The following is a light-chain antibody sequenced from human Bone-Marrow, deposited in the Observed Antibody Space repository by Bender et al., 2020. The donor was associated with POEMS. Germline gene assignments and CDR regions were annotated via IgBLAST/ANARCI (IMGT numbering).Light chain of an antibody. CDR1: SSDVGGYNY. V-gene: IGLV2-11*01. CDR2: DVT. J-gene: IGLJ3*02. Sequence: QSALTQPASVSGSPGQSITISCTGTSSDVGGYNYVSWYQQHPGKAPKLMIYDVTQRPSGVPDRFSASISDNTASLTISGLQAEDEADYYCCSLAEFSTLLFGGGTKLTVL. CDR3: CSLAEFSTLL.